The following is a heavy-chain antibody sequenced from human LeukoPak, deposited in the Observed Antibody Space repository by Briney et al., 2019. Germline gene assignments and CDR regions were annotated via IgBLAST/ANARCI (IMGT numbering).Heavy chain of an antibody. V-gene: IGHV3-74*01. CDR3: ARGGKIALAGTRSPQYFQH. CDR2: INGDGTII. J-gene: IGHJ1*01. D-gene: IGHD6-19*01. Sequence: GGSLRLSCAASGFTFSSFYMHWVRQAPGKGLVWVSRINGDGTIINYADSVKGRFTISRDNAKNTLYLQMNSLRAEDTAVYYCARGGKIALAGTRSPQYFQHWGQGTLVTVSS. CDR1: GFTFSSFY.